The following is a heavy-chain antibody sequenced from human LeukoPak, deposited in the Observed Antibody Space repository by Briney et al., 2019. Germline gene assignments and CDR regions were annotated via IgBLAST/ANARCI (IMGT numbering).Heavy chain of an antibody. D-gene: IGHD1-26*01. CDR1: GFTFSSYS. Sequence: PGGSLRLSRAASGFTFSSYSMNWVRQAPGKGLEWVSSISSSSSYVYYADSVKSRFTISRDNAKNSLYLQMNSLRAEDTAVYYCARGSYSSFDYWGQGTLVTVSS. CDR3: ARGSYSSFDY. J-gene: IGHJ4*02. V-gene: IGHV3-21*03. CDR2: ISSSSSYV.